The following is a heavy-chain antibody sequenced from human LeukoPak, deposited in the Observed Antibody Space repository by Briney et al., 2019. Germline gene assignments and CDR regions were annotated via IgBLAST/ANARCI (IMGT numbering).Heavy chain of an antibody. D-gene: IGHD3-10*01. CDR2: IYHSGST. CDR3: ARDFRGAYGSGSFYFDL. J-gene: IGHJ2*01. V-gene: IGHV4-30-2*01. Sequence: SETLSLTCTVSGGSISSGGYYWSWIRQPPGKGLEWIGYIYHSGSTYYNPSLKSRVTISVDRSKNQFSLKLSSVTAADTAVYYCARDFRGAYGSGSFYFDLWGRGTLVTVSS. CDR1: GGSISSGGYY.